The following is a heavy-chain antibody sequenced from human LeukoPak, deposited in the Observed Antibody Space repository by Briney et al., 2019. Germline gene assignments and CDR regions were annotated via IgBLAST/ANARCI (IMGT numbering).Heavy chain of an antibody. J-gene: IGHJ4*02. CDR2: LYPGYSDA. CDR3: ARGPGYFDY. V-gene: IGHV5-51*01. Sequence: LGESLQISCQGSGSSFTRYWIGWVRQVPGKSLEWMGILYPGYSDAKYSPSFQGQVSISADKSISTAYVQWSSLKASDTAMYYCARGPGYFDYWGQGTLVTVSS. CDR1: GSSFTRYW.